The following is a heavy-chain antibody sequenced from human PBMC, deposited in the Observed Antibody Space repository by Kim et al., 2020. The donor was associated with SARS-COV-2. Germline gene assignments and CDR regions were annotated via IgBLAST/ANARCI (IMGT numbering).Heavy chain of an antibody. CDR1: GGSISSSSYY. V-gene: IGHV4-39*01. CDR2: IYYSGST. CDR3: ASPFPNMSLEDY. J-gene: IGHJ4*02. Sequence: SETLSLTCTVSGGSISSSSYYWGWIRQPPGKGLEWIGSIYYSGSTYYNPSLKSRVTISVDTSKNQFSLKLSSVTAADTAVYYCASPFPNMSLEDYWGQGTLVTVSS.